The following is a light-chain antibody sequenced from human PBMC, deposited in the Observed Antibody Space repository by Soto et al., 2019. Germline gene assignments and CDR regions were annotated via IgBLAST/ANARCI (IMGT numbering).Light chain of an antibody. Sequence: DIQMTQSPSSVSASVGDRVTITCRASQDINNWLAWYQKNPGKAPELLIHAASTLQSGVPSRFSGSGSGTDFTLTITSLLPEDFATYYSQQAKSFPLTFGGGTKVEI. V-gene: IGKV1D-12*01. CDR2: AAS. CDR1: QDINNW. CDR3: QQAKSFPLT. J-gene: IGKJ4*01.